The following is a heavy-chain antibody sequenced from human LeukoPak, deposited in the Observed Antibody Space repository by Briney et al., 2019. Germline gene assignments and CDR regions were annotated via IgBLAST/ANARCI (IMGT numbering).Heavy chain of an antibody. J-gene: IGHJ6*03. Sequence: GESLKISCKGSGYSFTSYWIGWVRQMPGKGLEWVSAISGSGGNTNYADSVKGRFTISRDNSKNTLYLQMTTLRAEDTAVYYCAKSIRAYYYMDVWGKGTTVTVSS. CDR2: ISGSGGNT. CDR3: AKSIRAYYYMDV. V-gene: IGHV3-23*01. CDR1: GYSFTSYW.